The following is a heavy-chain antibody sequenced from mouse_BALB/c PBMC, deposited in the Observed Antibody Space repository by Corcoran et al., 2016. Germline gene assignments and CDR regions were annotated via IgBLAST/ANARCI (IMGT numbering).Heavy chain of an antibody. CDR3: ALYYGSSPWFAY. J-gene: IGHJ3*01. CDR2: IDPENGNT. Sequence: EVQLQQSGAELVRPGALVKLSCKASGFNIKDYYMHWVKQRPEQGLEWIGWIDPENGNTIYDPKFQGKASITADTSSNTAYLQLSSLTSEDTAVYYCALYYGSSPWFAYWGQGTLVTVSA. CDR1: GFNIKDYY. D-gene: IGHD1-1*01. V-gene: IGHV14-1*02.